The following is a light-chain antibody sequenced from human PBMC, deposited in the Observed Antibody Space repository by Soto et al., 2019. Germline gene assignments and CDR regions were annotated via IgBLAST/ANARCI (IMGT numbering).Light chain of an antibody. CDR1: QSVSSN. Sequence: LTMSPVTLSLTTGERATLSCRASQSVSSNLAWYQQKPGQAPRLLIYDASNRATGIPARFSGSGSGTDFTLTISSLEPEDFAVYYCQQCSYWPISFAGGTKVDVK. J-gene: IGKJ4*01. CDR2: DAS. V-gene: IGKV3-11*01. CDR3: QQCSYWPIS.